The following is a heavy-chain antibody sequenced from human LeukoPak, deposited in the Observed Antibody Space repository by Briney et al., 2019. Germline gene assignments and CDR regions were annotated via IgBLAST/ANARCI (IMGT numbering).Heavy chain of an antibody. D-gene: IGHD3-10*01. CDR1: GYTFTSYD. J-gene: IGHJ6*02. CDR3: ARYGSGSYCISYYYYGMDV. Sequence: ASVKVSCKASGYTFTSYDINWVRQATGQGLEWMGWMNPNSGNTGYAQKFQGRVTMTRNTSISTAYMELSSLRSEDTAVYYCARYGSGSYCISYYYYGMDVWGQGTTVTVSS. V-gene: IGHV1-8*01. CDR2: MNPNSGNT.